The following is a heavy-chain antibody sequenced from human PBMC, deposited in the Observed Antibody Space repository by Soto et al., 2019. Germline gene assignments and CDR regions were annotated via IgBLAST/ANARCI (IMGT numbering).Heavy chain of an antibody. CDR2: ISGSGGST. D-gene: IGHD3-10*01. Sequence: PGGSLRLSCAASGFTFSSYAMSWVRQAPGKGLEWVSAISGSGGSTYYADSVKGRFTISRDNSKNTLYLQMNSLRAEDTAVYYCASRYFKGYYYYYGMDVWGQGTTVTVSS. CDR1: GFTFSSYA. J-gene: IGHJ6*02. V-gene: IGHV3-23*01. CDR3: ASRYFKGYYYYYGMDV.